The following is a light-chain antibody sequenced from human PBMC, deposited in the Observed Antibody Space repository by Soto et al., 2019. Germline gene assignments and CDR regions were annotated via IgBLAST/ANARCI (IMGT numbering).Light chain of an antibody. CDR3: QLHVPSPPGYT. CDR2: DAS. V-gene: IGKV3-11*01. CDR1: QSVSSY. J-gene: IGKJ2*01. Sequence: EIVLTQSPATLSLSPGERATLSCRASQSVSSYLAWYQQKPGQAPRLLIYDASNRATGIPDRFSGSGSGTDFILTVSRLEPEDFAVYYCQLHVPSPPGYTFGQGTKLEIK.